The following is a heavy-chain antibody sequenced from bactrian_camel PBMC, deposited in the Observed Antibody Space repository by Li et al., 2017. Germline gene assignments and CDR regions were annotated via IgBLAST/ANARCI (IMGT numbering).Heavy chain of an antibody. CDR1: GFTFSSYS. Sequence: HVQLVESGGDLVQPGGSLRLSCLASGFTFSSYSMRWVRRAPGKAREMVAYVEGDGVIWHTDSVRGRFTVSKDSAKDTLYLQMNRLRPEDTAMYYCAANFGPYCSGPYLARRANFEGQGTQVTVS. V-gene: IGHV3S37*01. D-gene: IGHD2*01. J-gene: IGHJ4*01. CDR2: VEGDGVI.